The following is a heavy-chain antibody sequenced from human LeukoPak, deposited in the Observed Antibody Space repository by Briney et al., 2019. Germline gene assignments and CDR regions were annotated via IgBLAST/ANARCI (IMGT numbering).Heavy chain of an antibody. J-gene: IGHJ4*02. V-gene: IGHV1-46*01. CDR2: INPSDGST. CDR3: ASTSVPSYLVGLDY. D-gene: IGHD1-26*01. Sequence: GASVKVSCKASGYTFINYYTHWVRQAPGQGLEWMGVINPSDGSTSYAQKFQGRATMTRDTSTTTVYMELSSLRSEDTAVYYCASTSVPSYLVGLDYWGQGTLVTVSS. CDR1: GYTFINYY.